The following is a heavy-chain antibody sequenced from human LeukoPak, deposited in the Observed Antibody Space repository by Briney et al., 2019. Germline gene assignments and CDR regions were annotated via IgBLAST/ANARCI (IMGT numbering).Heavy chain of an antibody. Sequence: PSETLSLTCTVSGGSISSYYWSWIRQPPGKGLEWIGYIYYSGSTNYSPSLKSRVTISVDTSKNQSSLKLSSVTAADTAVYYCASGDSSGYYGSTFDYWGQGTLVTVSS. CDR3: ASGDSSGYYGSTFDY. D-gene: IGHD3-22*01. CDR2: IYYSGST. J-gene: IGHJ4*02. CDR1: GGSISSYY. V-gene: IGHV4-59*08.